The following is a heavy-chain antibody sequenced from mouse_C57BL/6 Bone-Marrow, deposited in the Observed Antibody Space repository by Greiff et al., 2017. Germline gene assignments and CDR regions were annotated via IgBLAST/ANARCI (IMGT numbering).Heavy chain of an antibody. D-gene: IGHD2-3*01. J-gene: IGHJ2*01. CDR1: GFNIKDDY. CDR2: IDPEIGDT. V-gene: IGHV14-4*01. CDR3: SSFDGNYFDF. Sequence: VQLQQSGAELVRPGASVKLSCKASGFNIKDDYIHWVKQRPEQGLEWIGWIDPEIGDTKYASKFQGKATITSDTSSNTAYLQLSSLTSEDTAVYYCSSFDGNYFDFWGQGTPLTVAS.